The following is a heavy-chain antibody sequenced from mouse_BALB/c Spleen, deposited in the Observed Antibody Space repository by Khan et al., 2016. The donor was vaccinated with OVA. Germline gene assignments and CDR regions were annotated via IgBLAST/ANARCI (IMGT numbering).Heavy chain of an antibody. D-gene: IGHD2-14*01. V-gene: IGHV14-3*02. J-gene: IGHJ2*01. Sequence: VQLKQSGAELVKPGASVKLSCTASGFNIKDTYMHWVKQRPEQGLEWIGRIDPANGNTKYDPKFQGKATITADTSSNTAYLQLSSLTSEDTAVYYCARKDYRYDDYFDDWGQGTTLTVSS. CDR1: GFNIKDTY. CDR3: ARKDYRYDDYFDD. CDR2: IDPANGNT.